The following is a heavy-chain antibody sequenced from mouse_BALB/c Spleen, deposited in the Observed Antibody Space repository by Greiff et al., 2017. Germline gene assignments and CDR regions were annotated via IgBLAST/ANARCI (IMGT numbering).Heavy chain of an antibody. D-gene: IGHD2-4*01. CDR1: GYTFSSYW. J-gene: IGHJ4*01. Sequence: QVQLQQSGAELMKPGASVKISCKATGYTFSSYWIEWVKQRPGHGLEWIGEILPGSGSTNYNEKFKGKATFTADTSSNTAYMQLSSLTSEDSAVYYCANIYDYDRNAMDYWGQGTSVTVSS. CDR3: ANIYDYDRNAMDY. V-gene: IGHV1-9*01. CDR2: ILPGSGST.